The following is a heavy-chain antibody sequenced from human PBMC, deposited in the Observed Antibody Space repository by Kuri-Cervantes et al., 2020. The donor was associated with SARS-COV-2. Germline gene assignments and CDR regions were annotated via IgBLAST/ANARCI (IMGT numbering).Heavy chain of an antibody. Sequence: GESLKISCAASGFTFRSYWMSWVRQPPGKGLEWVANINPVESEKYYVDSVKGRFTISRDNAKNSLFLRMNSLRVEDTAVYYCARKIVIGTHYYYGMDVWGQGTTVTVSS. V-gene: IGHV3-7*01. CDR2: INPVESEK. CDR3: ARKIVIGTHYYYGMDV. J-gene: IGHJ6*02. D-gene: IGHD3-16*02. CDR1: GFTFRSYW.